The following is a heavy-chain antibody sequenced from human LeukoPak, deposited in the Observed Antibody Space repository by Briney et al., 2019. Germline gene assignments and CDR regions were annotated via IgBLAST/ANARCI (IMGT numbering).Heavy chain of an antibody. Sequence: GGSLRLSCAASGFTFSSYGMSWVRQAPGKGLECVSSISGSGGSTNHADSVKGRFTISRDNSKITLYLQMNSLRAEDTAVYYCAKVWTAYSDDYFDYWGQGTLVTVSS. CDR3: AKVWTAYSDDYFDY. CDR1: GFTFSSYG. J-gene: IGHJ4*02. CDR2: ISGSGGST. V-gene: IGHV3-23*01. D-gene: IGHD3/OR15-3a*01.